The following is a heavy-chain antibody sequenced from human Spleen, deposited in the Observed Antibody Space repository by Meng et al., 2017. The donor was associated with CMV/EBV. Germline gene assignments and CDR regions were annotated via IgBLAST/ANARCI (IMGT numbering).Heavy chain of an antibody. CDR3: ARVPGYCSGASCYADYYALDV. CDR2: INPSGGST. D-gene: IGHD2-2*01. CDR1: GYTFTSYY. J-gene: IGHJ6*02. V-gene: IGHV1-46*01. Sequence: ASVKVSCKASGYTFTSYYMHWVRQAPGQGLEWMGIINPSGGSTSYAQKFQGRVTMTADKSTSTVYMELSSLTSEDTAVYYCARVPGYCSGASCYADYYALDVWGQGATVTVSS.